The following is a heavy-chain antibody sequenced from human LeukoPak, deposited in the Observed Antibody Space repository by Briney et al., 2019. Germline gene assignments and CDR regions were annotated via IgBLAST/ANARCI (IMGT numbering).Heavy chain of an antibody. D-gene: IGHD6-19*01. V-gene: IGHV3-53*01. CDR2: IYSGGST. Sequence: GRSLRLSCAASGFTVSSNYMSWVRQAPGKGLEWVSVIYSGGSTYYADSVKGRFTISRDNSKNTLYLQMNSLRAEDTAVYYCARCSSSGWYPLGYYYYGMDVWGQGTTVTVSS. CDR1: GFTVSSNY. J-gene: IGHJ6*02. CDR3: ARCSSSGWYPLGYYYYGMDV.